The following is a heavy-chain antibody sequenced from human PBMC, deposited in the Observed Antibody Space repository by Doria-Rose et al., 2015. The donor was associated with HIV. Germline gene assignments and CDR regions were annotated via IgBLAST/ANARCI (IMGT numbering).Heavy chain of an antibody. CDR2: TYYTGTS. V-gene: IGHV4-31*03. J-gene: IGHJ4*02. CDR3: ARMGSYRELDY. D-gene: IGHD3-3*01. CDR1: GASVSSRGYY. Sequence: LTCSVPGASVSSRGYYWNWIRQVPGKGLESLGYTYYTGTSDYSPSLKSRLNMAVDTSKNQFSLKLSFVTVADTAVYYCARMGSYRELDYWGRGALVIVSA.